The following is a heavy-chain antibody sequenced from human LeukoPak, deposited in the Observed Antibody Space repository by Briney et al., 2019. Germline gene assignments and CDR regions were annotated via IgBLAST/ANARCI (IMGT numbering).Heavy chain of an antibody. V-gene: IGHV3-64*04. Sequence: GGSLRLSCSASGFTFSSYAMHWVRQAPGKGLEYVSAISSNGGTTYFADYVKGRFTISRDNSKNTLYLQMNSLRGEDTAVYYCARDLGTTNYYFDYWGQGTPVTVSS. CDR1: GFTFSSYA. CDR2: ISSNGGTT. CDR3: ARDLGTTNYYFDY. D-gene: IGHD1-26*01. J-gene: IGHJ4*02.